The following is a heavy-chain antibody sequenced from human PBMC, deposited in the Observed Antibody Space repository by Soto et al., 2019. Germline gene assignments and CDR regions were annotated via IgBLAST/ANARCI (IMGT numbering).Heavy chain of an antibody. CDR3: ARLRGARLISTNTWFDP. Sequence: QVQLQESGPGLVKPSETLSLTCTVSDDSIDTSRYYWGWIRQPPGMGLEWLGSLYYSATTYYNPSLKRRATISANPSKNQFSLKLTSVTAADTAFYYCARLRGARLISTNTWFDPWGQGTLVTVSS. CDR2: LYYSATT. J-gene: IGHJ5*02. V-gene: IGHV4-39*01. CDR1: DDSIDTSRYY. D-gene: IGHD2-2*01.